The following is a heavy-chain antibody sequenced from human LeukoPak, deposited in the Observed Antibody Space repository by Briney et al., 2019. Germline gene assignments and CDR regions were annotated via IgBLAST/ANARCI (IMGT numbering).Heavy chain of an antibody. CDR1: GGSISNNY. Sequence: PSETLSLTCTVSGGSISNNYWSWIRQSAGKGLEWIGRIYTSGSTNYNPSLKSRVTMSVDKSKNQFSLKLSSVTAADTAVYYCARGYYYDSLDAFNIWGQGTMVTVSS. CDR3: ARGYYYDSLDAFNI. CDR2: IYTSGST. J-gene: IGHJ3*02. V-gene: IGHV4-4*07. D-gene: IGHD3-22*01.